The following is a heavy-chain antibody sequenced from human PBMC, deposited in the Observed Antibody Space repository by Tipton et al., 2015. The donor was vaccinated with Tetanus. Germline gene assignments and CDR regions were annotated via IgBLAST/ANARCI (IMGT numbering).Heavy chain of an antibody. V-gene: IGHV4-31*03. CDR2: IYYSGST. CDR3: ARDQVRGARGWNYFDY. J-gene: IGHJ4*02. D-gene: IGHD1-26*01. Sequence: TLSLICTVSGGSISSGGYYWSWIRQHPGKGLEWIGDIYYSGSTYYNPSLKSRVTISVDTSKNQFSLKLNSVTAADTAVYYCARDQVRGARGWNYFDYWGQGTLVTVSS. CDR1: GGSISSGGYY.